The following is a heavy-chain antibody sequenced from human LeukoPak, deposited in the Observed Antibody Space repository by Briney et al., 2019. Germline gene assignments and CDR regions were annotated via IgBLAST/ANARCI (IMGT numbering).Heavy chain of an antibody. Sequence: PSETLSLTCTVSGDSITSSSYYWGWIRQPPGKGLEWIGSVYYSGVTYYNPSLKSRVTISVDTSKNQFSLKLSSVTAADTAVYYCASQFWSYYYIDYWGQGTLVTVSS. J-gene: IGHJ4*02. CDR3: ASQFWSYYYIDY. CDR1: GDSITSSSYY. V-gene: IGHV4-39*01. CDR2: VYYSGVT. D-gene: IGHD3-10*01.